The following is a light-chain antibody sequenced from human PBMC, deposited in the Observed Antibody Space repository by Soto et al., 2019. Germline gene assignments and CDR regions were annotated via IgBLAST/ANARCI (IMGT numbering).Light chain of an antibody. J-gene: IGKJ1*01. CDR2: GAS. CDR1: HDISNY. Sequence: DIQMTQSPSSLSASVGDRVIIACQASHDISNYLSWYQHKPGKAPKLLIYGASNLDTGVPSRFRGSGSGTHFTFTISGLQPEDIATYYCQQCDVLPRTFGQGTRVEIK. CDR3: QQCDVLPRT. V-gene: IGKV1-33*01.